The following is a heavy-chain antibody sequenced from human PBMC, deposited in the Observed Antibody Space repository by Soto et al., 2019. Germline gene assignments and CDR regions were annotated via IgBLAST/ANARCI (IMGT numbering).Heavy chain of an antibody. V-gene: IGHV3-66*01. Sequence: EVQLVESGGGLVQPGGSLRLSCAASGFTVSSNYMSWVRQAPGKGLEWVSVIYSGGSTYYADSVKGRFTISRDNSKNTLYLQMNSLRAEDTAVYYCARDADPYDYIWGSYRSKGPDYMDVWGKGTTVTVSS. CDR1: GFTVSSNY. CDR3: ARDADPYDYIWGSYRSKGPDYMDV. D-gene: IGHD3-16*02. J-gene: IGHJ6*03. CDR2: IYSGGST.